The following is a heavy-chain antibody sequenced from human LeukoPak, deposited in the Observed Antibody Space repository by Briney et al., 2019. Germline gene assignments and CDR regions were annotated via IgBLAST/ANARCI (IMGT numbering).Heavy chain of an antibody. V-gene: IGHV4-39*01. D-gene: IGHD3-9*01. Sequence: SETLSLTCAVSGGSISSNSYYWGWIRQPPGKGLEWIGSIYYSGSTYYNPSLKSRVTISVDTSKNQFSLKLSSVTAADTAVYYCARGLRYFDWPIGFTRPRHQGQKTYFDYWGQGTLVTVSS. CDR3: ARGLRYFDWPIGFTRPRHQGQKTYFDY. CDR1: GGSISSNSYY. J-gene: IGHJ4*02. CDR2: IYYSGST.